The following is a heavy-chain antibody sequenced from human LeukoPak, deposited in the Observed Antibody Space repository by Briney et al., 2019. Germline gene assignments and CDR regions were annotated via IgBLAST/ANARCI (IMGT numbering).Heavy chain of an antibody. D-gene: IGHD1-14*01. CDR2: LYSDGNT. Sequence: GGSLRLSCAASGFTVITNDMTWVRQAPGKGLEWVSVLYSDGNTKYADSVQGRFAISRDNSKNTLYLEMNSLRPDDTAVYYCARGVEPLAANTLAYWGQGTLVTVSS. V-gene: IGHV3-53*01. J-gene: IGHJ4*02. CDR1: GFTVITND. CDR3: ARGVEPLAANTLAY.